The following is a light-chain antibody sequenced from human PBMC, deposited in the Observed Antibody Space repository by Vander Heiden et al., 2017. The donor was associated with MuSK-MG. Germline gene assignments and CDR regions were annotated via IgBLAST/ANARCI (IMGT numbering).Light chain of an antibody. CDR2: DAS. V-gene: IGKV1-39*01. CDR1: QSIRGS. CDR3: QQSDSSPFT. J-gene: IGKJ4*01. Sequence: DIQMTQSPSSLSASVGDRVTVTCRASQSIRGSLSWYHHKPGKAPILLIHDASTLQRGVPSRFSGSGSGTHFTLTINNLQPEDSAIYFCQQSDSSPFTFGGGTMLEIK.